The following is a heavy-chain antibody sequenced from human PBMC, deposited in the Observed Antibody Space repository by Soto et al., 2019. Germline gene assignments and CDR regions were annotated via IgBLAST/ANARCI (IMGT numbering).Heavy chain of an antibody. CDR2: ISGGSDSI. CDR3: ARDLEWVLP. CDR1: GFTFSEYS. V-gene: IGHV3-48*02. Sequence: EVPLVESGGGLVQPGGSLRLSCVASGFTFSEYSMNWVRQAPGKGLEWVSYISGGSDSIYYADSVKGRFTISRDNAQNSLFLQMNSLRDEDTAVYYCARDLEWVLPWGQGTLVTVSS. J-gene: IGHJ4*02. D-gene: IGHD1-26*01.